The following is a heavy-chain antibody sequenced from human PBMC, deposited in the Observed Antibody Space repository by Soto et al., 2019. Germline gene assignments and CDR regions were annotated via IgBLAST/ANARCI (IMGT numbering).Heavy chain of an antibody. V-gene: IGHV3-30-3*01. CDR2: ISYDGSNK. J-gene: IGHJ6*02. Sequence: QVQLVESGGGVVQPGRSLRLSCAASGFTFSSYAMHWVRQAPVKGLEWVALISYDGSNKYYAVSVKGRFTISRDNSKNTLFLQMNSLRAEDTAVYYCASSKRLYYYFYDMDVWGQGTTVTVSS. CDR1: GFTFSSYA. CDR3: ASSKRLYYYFYDMDV.